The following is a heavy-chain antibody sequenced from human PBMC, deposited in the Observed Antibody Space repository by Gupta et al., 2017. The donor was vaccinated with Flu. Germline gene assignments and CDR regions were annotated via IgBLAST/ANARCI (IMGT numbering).Heavy chain of an antibody. CDR1: GGTFSSYT. CDR3: ARDYPPIVVVPAASRRYYYYGMDV. CDR2: IIPILGIA. D-gene: IGHD2-2*01. J-gene: IGHJ6*02. Sequence: EVKKPGSSVKVSCKASGGTFSSYTISWVRQAPGQGLEWMGRIIPILGIANYAQKFQGRVTITADKSTSTAYMELSSLRSEDTAVYYCARDYPPIVVVPAASRRYYYYGMDVWGQGTTVTVSS. V-gene: IGHV1-69*04.